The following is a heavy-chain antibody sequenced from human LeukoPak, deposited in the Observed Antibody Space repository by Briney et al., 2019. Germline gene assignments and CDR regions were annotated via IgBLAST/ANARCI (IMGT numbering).Heavy chain of an antibody. D-gene: IGHD1/OR15-1a*01. Sequence: SETLSLTCTVSDGSFSSSNYRWGRIRQPPGKGLEWIASVFYSATTYYNPSLKSRVTISVDRSRNQFYLELNSVTAADTAVYYCAREVARAGTFYWGQGTLVTVSS. CDR3: AREVARAGTFY. CDR2: VFYSATT. V-gene: IGHV4-39*07. CDR1: DGSFSSSNYR. J-gene: IGHJ4*02.